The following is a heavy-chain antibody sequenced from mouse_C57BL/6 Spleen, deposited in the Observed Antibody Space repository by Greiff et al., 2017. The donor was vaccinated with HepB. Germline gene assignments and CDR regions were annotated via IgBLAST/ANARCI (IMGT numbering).Heavy chain of an antibody. CDR2: IHPNSGST. CDR3: GGSLGRGWYFDV. J-gene: IGHJ1*03. D-gene: IGHD4-1*01. V-gene: IGHV1-64*01. CDR1: GYTFTSYW. Sequence: QVHVKQPGAELVKPGASVKLSCKASGYTFTSYWMHWVKQRPGQGLEWIGMIHPNSGSTNYNEKFKSKTTLTVDKSSSTAYMQLSSLTSEDSAVYYCGGSLGRGWYFDVWGTGTTVTVSS.